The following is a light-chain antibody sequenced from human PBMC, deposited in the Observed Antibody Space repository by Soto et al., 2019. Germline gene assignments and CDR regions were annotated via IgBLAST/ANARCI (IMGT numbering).Light chain of an antibody. CDR1: SSDVGGYNY. CDR3: SSYTSTSPYV. J-gene: IGLJ1*01. V-gene: IGLV2-14*01. CDR2: EVS. Sequence: QSALTQPASVSGSTGQSITISCTGTSSDVGGYNYVSWYQQHPGKVPKLMIYEVSNRPSGVSNRFSGSKSGNTASLTISGLQAEDEADYYCSSYTSTSPYVFGTGTKVTV.